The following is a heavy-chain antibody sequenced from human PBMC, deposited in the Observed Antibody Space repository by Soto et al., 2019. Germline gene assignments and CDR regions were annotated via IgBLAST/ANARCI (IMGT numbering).Heavy chain of an antibody. J-gene: IGHJ5*02. CDR2: IFSNDEK. V-gene: IGHV2-26*01. Sequence: SGPTLVNPTETLTLTCTVSGFSLSNARMGVSWIRQPPGKALEWLAHIFSNDEKSYSTSLKSRLTISKDTSKSQVVLTMTNMDPVDTATYYCARTKSSSWYENNWFDPWGQGTLVTVSS. D-gene: IGHD6-13*01. CDR1: GFSLSNARMG. CDR3: ARTKSSSWYENNWFDP.